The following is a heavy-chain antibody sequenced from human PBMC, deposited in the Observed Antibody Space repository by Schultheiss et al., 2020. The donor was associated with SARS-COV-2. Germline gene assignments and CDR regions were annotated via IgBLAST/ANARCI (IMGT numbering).Heavy chain of an antibody. Sequence: SVKVSCKASGGTFSSYTISWVRQAPGQGLEWMGGIIPVFGTAIYAQKLQGRVTITADASTSTVYMELSSLSSDDTAVYYCATYGDYVGCFDLWGQGTLVTVSS. V-gene: IGHV1-69*13. CDR3: ATYGDYVGCFDL. J-gene: IGHJ4*02. D-gene: IGHD4-17*01. CDR2: IIPVFGTA. CDR1: GGTFSSYT.